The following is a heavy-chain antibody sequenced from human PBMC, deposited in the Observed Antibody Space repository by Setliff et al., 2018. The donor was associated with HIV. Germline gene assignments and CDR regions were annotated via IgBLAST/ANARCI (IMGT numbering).Heavy chain of an antibody. CDR3: TRDGANWAPDY. J-gene: IGHJ4*02. D-gene: IGHD1-1*01. CDR2: IDISGTT. V-gene: IGHV4-4*07. CDR1: GGSISPYY. Sequence: PSETLSLTCSVSGGSISPYYWSWIRQSAGKGLEWIGRIDISGTTTYNPSLKSRVTMSLDRSKNQFSLNLNSVTAADTAVYYCTRDGANWAPDYWGQGTLVTVSS.